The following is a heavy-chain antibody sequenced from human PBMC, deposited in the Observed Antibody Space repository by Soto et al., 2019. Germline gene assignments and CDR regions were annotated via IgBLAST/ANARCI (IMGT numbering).Heavy chain of an antibody. J-gene: IGHJ4*02. CDR1: GFTFSSYA. V-gene: IGHV3-23*01. D-gene: IGHD6-19*01. CDR3: AKGSSGWYERFDY. Sequence: EVQLLESGGGLVQPGGSLRLSCAASGFTFSSYAMSWVREAPGKGLEWVSTISGSGGSTYYADSVKGRFTISRDNSKNTLYLQMNSLRAEDTAVYYCAKGSSGWYERFDYWGQGTLVTVSS. CDR2: ISGSGGST.